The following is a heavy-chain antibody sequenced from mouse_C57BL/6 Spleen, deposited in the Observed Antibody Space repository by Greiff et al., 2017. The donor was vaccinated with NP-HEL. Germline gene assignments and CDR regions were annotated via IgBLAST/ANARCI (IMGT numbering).Heavy chain of an antibody. CDR2: ISYDGSN. Sequence: EVQLQESGPGLVKPSQSLSLTCSVTGYSITSGYYWNWIRQFPGNKLEWMGYISYDGSNNYNPSLKNRISITRDTSKNQFFLKLNSVTTEDTATYYCARLYDGNWYFDVWGTGTTVTVSS. CDR1: GYSITSGYY. V-gene: IGHV3-6*01. CDR3: ARLYDGNWYFDV. D-gene: IGHD2-3*01. J-gene: IGHJ1*03.